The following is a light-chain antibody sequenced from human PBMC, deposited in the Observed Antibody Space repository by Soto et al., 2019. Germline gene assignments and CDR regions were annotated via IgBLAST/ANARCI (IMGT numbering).Light chain of an antibody. CDR1: QDISSY. J-gene: IGKJ1*01. V-gene: IGKV1-8*01. Sequence: IRMTQSPSSFSASTGDRVTITCRASQDISSYLAWYQQKPGRAPKLLIYAASTLQSGVPSRFSGSGSGTDFTLTISCLQSEDFATYYCQQYYTYPWTFGQGTKVEIK. CDR2: AAS. CDR3: QQYYTYPWT.